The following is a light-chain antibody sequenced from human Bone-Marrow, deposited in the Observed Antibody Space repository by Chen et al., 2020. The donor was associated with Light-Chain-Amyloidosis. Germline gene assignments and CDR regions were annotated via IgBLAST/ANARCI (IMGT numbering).Light chain of an antibody. J-gene: IGKJ2*01. V-gene: IGKV3-15*01. CDR1: QSVKRN. CDR3: QQYNNWPPDT. Sequence: EIVMTQSPATLSGSPGERATLSCRASQSVKRNLAWYQQKPGQAPRLLIYGASTRATGIPDRFSGSVSWTEFTLSISSLQSEDFAVYYCQQYNNWPPDTFGQGTKVEIK. CDR2: GAS.